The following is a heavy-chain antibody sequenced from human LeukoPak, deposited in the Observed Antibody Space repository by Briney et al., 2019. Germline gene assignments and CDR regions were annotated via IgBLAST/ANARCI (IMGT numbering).Heavy chain of an antibody. D-gene: IGHD2-15*01. V-gene: IGHV3-30-3*01. Sequence: GGSLRLSCTASGFTFNSYAIHWVRQAPGKGLEWMAVISYDGSNKYYADSVKGRFTISRDNSKNTLYLQMNSLRAEDTAVYYCAKDGGPFEHCSGGSCYSGFDYWGQGTLVTVSS. CDR3: AKDGGPFEHCSGGSCYSGFDY. CDR1: GFTFNSYA. J-gene: IGHJ4*02. CDR2: ISYDGSNK.